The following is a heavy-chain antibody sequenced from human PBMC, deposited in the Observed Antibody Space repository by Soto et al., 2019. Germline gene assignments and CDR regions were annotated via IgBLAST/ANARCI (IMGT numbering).Heavy chain of an antibody. CDR2: INPSGGST. Sequence: ASVKVSCKASGYTFTSYYMHWVRQAPGQGLEWMGIINPSGGSTSYAQKFQGRVTMTRDPSTSTVYMELSSLRSEDTAVYYCARVFTYYDSSGYYGFDPWGQGTLVTVSS. CDR3: ARVFTYYDSSGYYGFDP. CDR1: GYTFTSYY. D-gene: IGHD3-22*01. V-gene: IGHV1-46*01. J-gene: IGHJ5*02.